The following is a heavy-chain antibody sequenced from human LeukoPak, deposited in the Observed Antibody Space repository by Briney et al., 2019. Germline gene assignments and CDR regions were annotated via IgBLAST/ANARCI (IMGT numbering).Heavy chain of an antibody. CDR1: GFTFSKCA. D-gene: IGHD6-13*01. CDR3: ARDLSYGSSWYYYFDY. V-gene: IGHV3-48*01. J-gene: IGHJ4*02. Sequence: TGGSLRLSCTASGFTFSKCAMNWVRRAPGKGLEWVSYISSSSSNIHYADSVKGRFTISRDNAKNSLYLQMSSLRAEDTAVYYCARDLSYGSSWYYYFDYWGQGTLVTVSS. CDR2: ISSSSSNI.